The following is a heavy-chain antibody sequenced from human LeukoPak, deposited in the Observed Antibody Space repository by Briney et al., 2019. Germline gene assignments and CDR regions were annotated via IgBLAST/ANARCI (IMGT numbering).Heavy chain of an antibody. Sequence: SETLSLTCTVSGGSISSYYWSWIRQPPGKGLEWIGYIYYSGSTNYNPSLKSRVTISVDTSKNQFSLKLSSVTAADTAVYYCARGGFLEWLTSIDAFDIWGQGTVVTVSS. CDR1: GGSISSYY. D-gene: IGHD3-3*01. CDR2: IYYSGST. CDR3: ARGGFLEWLTSIDAFDI. J-gene: IGHJ3*02. V-gene: IGHV4-59*01.